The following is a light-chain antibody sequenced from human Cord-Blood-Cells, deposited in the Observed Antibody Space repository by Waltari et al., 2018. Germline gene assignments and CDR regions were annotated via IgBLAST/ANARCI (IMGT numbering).Light chain of an antibody. Sequence: QSALTQPASVSGSPGQSTTIPCTGTSSDVGGYNIVSWYQQHPGKAPILIIYEGSKRPSGVSNRFSGSKSGNTASLTISGLQAEDEADYYCCSYAGSSTLFGGGTKLTVL. J-gene: IGLJ2*01. CDR1: SSDVGGYNI. CDR2: EGS. V-gene: IGLV2-23*01. CDR3: CSYAGSSTL.